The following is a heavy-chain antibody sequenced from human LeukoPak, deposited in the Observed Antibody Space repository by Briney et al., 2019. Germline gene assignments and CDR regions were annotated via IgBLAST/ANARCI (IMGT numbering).Heavy chain of an antibody. J-gene: IGHJ4*02. CDR3: ARGGGRYSVDY. V-gene: IGHV1-2*02. CDR1: GYTFIDYY. D-gene: IGHD1-26*01. Sequence: ASVKVSCKASGYTFIDYYMHWVRQAPGQGLEWIGWISPNSGGTKYVQKFQGRVTMTRDTSITTVYMELSGLSFDDTAVYYCARGGGRYSVDYWGQGTLVIVCS. CDR2: ISPNSGGT.